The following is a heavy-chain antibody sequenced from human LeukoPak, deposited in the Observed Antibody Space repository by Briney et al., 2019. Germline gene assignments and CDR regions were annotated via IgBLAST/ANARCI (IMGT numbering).Heavy chain of an antibody. Sequence: SETLSLTCTVSGGSISSGSYYWSWIRQPAGKGLEWIGRIYTSGSTNYNPSLKSRVTISVDTSKNQFSLKLSSVTAADTAVYYCARVKGGYSGYVDYWGQGTLVTVSS. D-gene: IGHD5-12*01. CDR2: IYTSGST. CDR1: GGSISSGSYY. CDR3: ARVKGGYSGYVDY. V-gene: IGHV4-61*02. J-gene: IGHJ4*02.